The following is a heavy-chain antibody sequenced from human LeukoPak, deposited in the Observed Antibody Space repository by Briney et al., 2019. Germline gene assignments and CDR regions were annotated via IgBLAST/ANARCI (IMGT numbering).Heavy chain of an antibody. CDR2: IYYSGST. D-gene: IGHD3-22*01. J-gene: IGHJ6*03. V-gene: IGHV4-59*01. CDR3: ARVHDSSGYYYHYYYYYMDV. Sequence: SETLSLTCTVSGGSISSYYWSWIRQPPGEGLEWIGYIYYSGSTNYNPSLKSRVTISVDTSKNQFSLKLSSETAADTAVYYCARVHDSSGYYYHYYYYYMDVWGKGTTVTVSS. CDR1: GGSISSYY.